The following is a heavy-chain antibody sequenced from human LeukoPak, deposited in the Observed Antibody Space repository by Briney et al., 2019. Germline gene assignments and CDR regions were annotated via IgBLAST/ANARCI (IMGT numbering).Heavy chain of an antibody. CDR2: IKSKTDGGTT. J-gene: IGHJ1*01. V-gene: IGHV3-15*01. Sequence: PGGSLRLSCAASGFSFSNAWLSWVRQAPGKGLEWVGRIKSKTDGGTTDYGAPVKGRFTISRDDSENTLHLQMNNLKTEDTAVYYCTTDKINEIWGQGILVTVSS. D-gene: IGHD2-8*01. CDR3: TTDKINEI. CDR1: GFSFSNAW.